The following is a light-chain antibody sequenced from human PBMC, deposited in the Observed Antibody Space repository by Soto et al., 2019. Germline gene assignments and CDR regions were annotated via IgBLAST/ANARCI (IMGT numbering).Light chain of an antibody. Sequence: EIVLTQSPGTLSLSPGERATLSCRARQSVSSSYLAWYQQKPGQAPRLLIHGASTRATGIADRFSGSGSGTDFTLTINSLQSEDFAVYYCQPYNNWPLTFGGGTKVDIK. CDR3: QPYNNWPLT. CDR1: QSVSSSY. J-gene: IGKJ4*01. CDR2: GAS. V-gene: IGKV3-20*01.